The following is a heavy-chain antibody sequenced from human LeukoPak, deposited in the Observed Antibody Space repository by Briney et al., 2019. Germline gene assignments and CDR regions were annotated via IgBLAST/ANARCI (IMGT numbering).Heavy chain of an antibody. V-gene: IGHV1-24*01. D-gene: IGHD6-19*01. Sequence: ASVKVSCKVSGYSLTELSIHWVRQAPGKGLEWMGGFYPEDAETIYAQKFQGRVTLTEETSTDTANLELSSLTSEDTGVYYCATGGGASSGWTDYYYGMDVWGEGTTVTVSS. CDR1: GYSLTELS. J-gene: IGHJ6*04. CDR2: FYPEDAET. CDR3: ATGGGASSGWTDYYYGMDV.